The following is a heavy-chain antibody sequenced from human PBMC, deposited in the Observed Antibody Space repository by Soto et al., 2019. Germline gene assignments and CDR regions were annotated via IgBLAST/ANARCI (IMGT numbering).Heavy chain of an antibody. J-gene: IGHJ5*02. Sequence: GGSLRLSCAASGFTFSGSAMHWVRQASGKGLEWVGRIRSKANSYATAYAASVKGRFTISRDDSKNTAYLQMNSLKTEDTAVYYCTSLYSGSYSPSPRGPFDPWGQGTLVTVSS. D-gene: IGHD1-26*01. CDR3: TSLYSGSYSPSPRGPFDP. V-gene: IGHV3-73*01. CDR1: GFTFSGSA. CDR2: IRSKANSYAT.